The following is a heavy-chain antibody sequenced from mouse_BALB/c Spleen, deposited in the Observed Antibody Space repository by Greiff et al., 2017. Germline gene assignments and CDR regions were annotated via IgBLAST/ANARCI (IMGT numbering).Heavy chain of an antibody. CDR1: GFAFSSYD. CDR3: ARQGIYYYGSSQGYYAMDY. CDR2: ISSGGGST. V-gene: IGHV5-12-1*01. Sequence: EVKLVESWGGLVKPGWSLKLSCAASGFAFSSYDMSWVRQTPEKRLEWVAYISSGGGSTYYPDTVKGRFTISRDNAKNTLYLLMSSLKSEDTAMYYCARQGIYYYGSSQGYYAMDYWGQGTSVTVSS. J-gene: IGHJ4*01. D-gene: IGHD1-1*01.